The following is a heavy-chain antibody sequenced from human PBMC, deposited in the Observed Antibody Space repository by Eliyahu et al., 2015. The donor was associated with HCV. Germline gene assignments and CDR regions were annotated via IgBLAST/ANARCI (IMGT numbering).Heavy chain of an antibody. CDR2: IWYDGNNK. D-gene: IGHD3-3*01. CDR1: GFXFSXSG. CDR3: ARALTAKYYDFWSGYDSWYFDL. V-gene: IGHV3-33*01. Sequence: QVQLEESGGGVVQPGGSLRLSCAASGFXFSXSGMXXXXQVPGKGLEWVAVIWYDGNNKYYVDSVKGRFTISRDNSKNTLYLQMNSLRDEDTAVYYCARALTAKYYDFWSGYDSWYFDLWGRGTLVTVSS. J-gene: IGHJ2*01.